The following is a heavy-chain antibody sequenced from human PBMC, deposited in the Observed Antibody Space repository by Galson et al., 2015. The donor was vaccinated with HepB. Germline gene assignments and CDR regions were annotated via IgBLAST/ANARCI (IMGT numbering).Heavy chain of an antibody. CDR2: IIPILGIA. Sequence: SVKVSCKATGGTFSSYTISWVRQAPGQGLEWMGRIIPILGIANYAQKFQGRVTITADKSTSTAYMELSSLRSEDTAVYYCARTNNYAQGDFDYWGQGTLVTVSS. J-gene: IGHJ4*02. CDR3: ARTNNYAQGDFDY. D-gene: IGHD1-1*01. V-gene: IGHV1-69*02. CDR1: GGTFSSYT.